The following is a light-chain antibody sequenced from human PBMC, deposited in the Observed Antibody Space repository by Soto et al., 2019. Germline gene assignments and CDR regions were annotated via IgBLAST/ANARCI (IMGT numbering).Light chain of an antibody. Sequence: NFMLTQPHSVSVSPGKTVTIYCTRSSGSIASNYVQWYQQRPGSAPTTVIYEDNQRPSGVPDRFSGSIDSSSNSASLTISGLKTEDEADYYCQSYDSSNQVFGGGTKLTVL. CDR3: QSYDSSNQV. CDR2: EDN. V-gene: IGLV6-57*04. CDR1: SGSIASNY. J-gene: IGLJ2*01.